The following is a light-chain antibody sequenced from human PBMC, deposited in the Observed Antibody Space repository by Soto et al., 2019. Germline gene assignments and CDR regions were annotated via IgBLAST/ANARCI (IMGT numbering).Light chain of an antibody. V-gene: IGKV1-27*01. CDR1: QGISNY. CDR2: AAS. Sequence: DIQMTQSTSSLSASVGGRVTITCRASQGISNYLAWYQQKPGKVPKLLIYAASTLPSGVPSRFSSSGSGTDFTVTISSLQPEDVATYYCQNYNSAPRTCGEGANVDIK. CDR3: QNYNSAPRT. J-gene: IGKJ1*01.